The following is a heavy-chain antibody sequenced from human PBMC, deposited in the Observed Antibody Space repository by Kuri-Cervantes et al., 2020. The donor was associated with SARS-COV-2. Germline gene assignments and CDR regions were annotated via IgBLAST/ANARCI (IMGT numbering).Heavy chain of an antibody. D-gene: IGHD3-3*01. V-gene: IGHV3-48*01. CDR2: ISSSSSTI. J-gene: IGHJ5*02. CDR1: GFTFSSYS. Sequence: GESLKISCAASGFTFSSYSMNWVRQAPGKGLEWVSYISSSSSTIYYADSVKGRFTISRDNAKNSLYLQMNSLRAEDAAVYYCARGGLRIFGVVSSWFDPWGQGTLVTVSS. CDR3: ARGGLRIFGVVSSWFDP.